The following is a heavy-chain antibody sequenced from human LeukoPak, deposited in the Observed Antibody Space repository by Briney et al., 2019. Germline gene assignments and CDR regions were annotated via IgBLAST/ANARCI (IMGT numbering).Heavy chain of an antibody. CDR1: GFTFSSYA. Sequence: GGSLRLSCAASGFTFSSYAMSWVRQAPGKGLEWVSVISGSGDNTYYADSVKGRFTISRDNSQNTLYLQMNSLRAEDTAVYYCARDDSSGYSDYWGQGTLVTVSS. J-gene: IGHJ4*02. V-gene: IGHV3-23*01. D-gene: IGHD3-22*01. CDR2: ISGSGDNT. CDR3: ARDDSSGYSDY.